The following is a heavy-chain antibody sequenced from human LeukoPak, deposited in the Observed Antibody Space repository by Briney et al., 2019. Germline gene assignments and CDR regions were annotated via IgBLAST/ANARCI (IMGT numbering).Heavy chain of an antibody. V-gene: IGHV3-21*01. D-gene: IGHD3-10*01. J-gene: IGHJ3*02. CDR3: AKDMWRRYYYDAFDI. CDR2: ISSSSSYI. Sequence: PGGSLRLSCAASGFTFSSYSMNWVRQAPGKGLEWVSSISSSSSYIYYADSVKGRFTISRDNAKNSLYLQMNSLRAEDTAVYYCAKDMWRRYYYDAFDIWGQGTMVTVSS. CDR1: GFTFSSYS.